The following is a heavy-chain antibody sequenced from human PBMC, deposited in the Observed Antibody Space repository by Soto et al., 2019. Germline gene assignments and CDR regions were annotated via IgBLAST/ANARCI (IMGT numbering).Heavy chain of an antibody. D-gene: IGHD3-16*01. CDR2: ISGSGGST. Sequence: VGSLSLSCAASGFTFSSYAMSWVRQAPGKGLEWVSAISGSGGSTYYADSVKGRFTISRDNSKNTLYLQMNSLRAEDTAVYYCAKSRGAHPFDYWGQGTLVTVSS. V-gene: IGHV3-23*01. CDR1: GFTFSSYA. J-gene: IGHJ4*02. CDR3: AKSRGAHPFDY.